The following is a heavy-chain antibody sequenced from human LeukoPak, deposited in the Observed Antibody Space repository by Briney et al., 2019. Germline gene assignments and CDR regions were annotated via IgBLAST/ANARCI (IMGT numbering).Heavy chain of an antibody. J-gene: IGHJ6*03. D-gene: IGHD3-16*01. V-gene: IGHV4-59*08. CDR3: ARQVGRGTQVYYMDV. CDR2: ICYSGIT. CDR1: DDSITMYY. Sequence: SETLSLTCSVSDDSITMYYWTWIRQPPGKGLEWIGYICYSGITYYNPSLKSRLTMSLDTSNNQFSLHLSSVTAADTAVYYCARQVGRGTQVYYMDVWGKGTTVTVSS.